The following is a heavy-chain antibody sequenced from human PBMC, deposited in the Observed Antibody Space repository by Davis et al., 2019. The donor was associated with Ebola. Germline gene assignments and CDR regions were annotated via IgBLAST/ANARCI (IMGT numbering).Heavy chain of an antibody. V-gene: IGHV4-34*01. CDR2: ITHHGTT. D-gene: IGHD3/OR15-3a*01. J-gene: IGHJ5*02. CDR3: ARGNFRSLDWLPGGWFDP. CDR1: GGSISSGDD. Sequence: SETLSLTCTVSGGSISSGDDWSWIRQPPGKGLEWIGEITHHGTTNYNPSLDSRITISADMSKNQFSLRLSSVTAADTAVYYCARGNFRSLDWLPGGWFDPWGQGTLVTVSS.